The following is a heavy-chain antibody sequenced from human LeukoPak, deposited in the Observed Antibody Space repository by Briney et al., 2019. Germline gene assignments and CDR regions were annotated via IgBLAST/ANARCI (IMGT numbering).Heavy chain of an antibody. CDR2: ISAYNGNT. CDR3: ARGGILGYCSSTSCYAFDI. CDR1: GYTFTSYG. J-gene: IGHJ3*02. D-gene: IGHD2-2*01. V-gene: IGHV1-18*01. Sequence: ASVKVSCKASGYTFTSYGISWVRQAPGRGLEWMGWISAYNGNTNYAQKLQGRVTMTTDTSTSTAYMELRSLRSDDTAVYYCARGGILGYCSSTSCYAFDIWGQGTMVTVSS.